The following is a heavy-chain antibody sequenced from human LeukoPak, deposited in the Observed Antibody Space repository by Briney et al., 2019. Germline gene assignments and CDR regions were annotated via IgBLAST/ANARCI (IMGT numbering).Heavy chain of an antibody. J-gene: IGHJ4*02. CDR2: ISPSGST. D-gene: IGHD3-10*01. Sequence: SETLSLTCGVYGGTFSSYYWSWIRQPPGKGLEWIREISPSGSTTNYNPSLKNRVTISVDTSKNQFSLKLSSVTAADTAVYYCATTTTKDYGSGSYPNWGQGTLVTVSS. V-gene: IGHV4-34*08. CDR1: GGTFSSYY. CDR3: ATTTTKDYGSGSYPN.